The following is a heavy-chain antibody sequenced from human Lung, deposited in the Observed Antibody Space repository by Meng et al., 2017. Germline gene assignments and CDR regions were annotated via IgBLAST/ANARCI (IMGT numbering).Heavy chain of an antibody. CDR1: GLSFSSYA. J-gene: IGHJ4*02. CDR3: AKYSYGLGDYFDY. Sequence: VQVGGSWGGLRQPGGSLRLSFEASGLSFSSYAMSWVRRAPGKGLEWLASLCGGGFTTYYADSVKGRFTISRHNSKNTLYLQVNSLRAEDTALYCCAKYSYGLGDYFDYWGQGALVTASS. D-gene: IGHD3-10*01. V-gene: IGHV3-23*04. CDR2: LCGGGFTT.